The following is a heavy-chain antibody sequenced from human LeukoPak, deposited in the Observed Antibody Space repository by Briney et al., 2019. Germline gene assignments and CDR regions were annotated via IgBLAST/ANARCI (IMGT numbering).Heavy chain of an antibody. CDR1: GYTFTGYY. CDR2: INPNSGGT. Sequence: ASVKVSCKASGYTFTGYYMHWVRQAAGQGLEWMGRINPNSGGTNYAQKFQGRVTMTRDTSISTAYMEERRLRTDDTAVYYCGGDLCSSWYELPLLGYYYYGMDVWGQGTTVTVSS. V-gene: IGHV1-2*06. J-gene: IGHJ6*02. D-gene: IGHD6-13*01. CDR3: GGDLCSSWYELPLLGYYYYGMDV.